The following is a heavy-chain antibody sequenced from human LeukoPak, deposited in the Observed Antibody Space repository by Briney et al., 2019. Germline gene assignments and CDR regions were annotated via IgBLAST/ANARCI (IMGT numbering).Heavy chain of an antibody. J-gene: IGHJ6*03. V-gene: IGHV1-18*01. CDR3: AREGSGWTYYYYYYYMDV. Sequence: ASVKVSCKASGYTFTSYGISWVRQAPGQGLEWMGWSPYNGNTNYAQKLQGRVTMTTDTSTSTAYMELRSLRSDDTAVYYCAREGSGWTYYYYYYYMDVWGKGTTVTVSS. CDR1: GYTFTSYG. CDR2: SPYNGNT. D-gene: IGHD6-19*01.